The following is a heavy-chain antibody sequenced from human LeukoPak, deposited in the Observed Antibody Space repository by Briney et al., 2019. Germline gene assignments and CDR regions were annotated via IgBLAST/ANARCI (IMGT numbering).Heavy chain of an antibody. Sequence: GGSLRLSCAASGFTFSGYAMSWVRQAPGKGLEWVSAISGSGGSTYYADSVKGRFTISRDNSKNTLYLQMNSLRAEDTAVYYCAKEHCSSTSCPIDYWGQGTLVTVSS. D-gene: IGHD2-2*01. CDR1: GFTFSGYA. CDR3: AKEHCSSTSCPIDY. V-gene: IGHV3-23*01. J-gene: IGHJ4*02. CDR2: ISGSGGST.